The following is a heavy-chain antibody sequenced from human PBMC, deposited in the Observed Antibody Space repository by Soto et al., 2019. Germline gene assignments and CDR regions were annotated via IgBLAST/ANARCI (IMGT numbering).Heavy chain of an antibody. CDR3: ARDIKPYYDFWSGSDYYYMDV. J-gene: IGHJ6*03. CDR1: GGTFSSYT. V-gene: IGHV1-69*04. CDR2: IIPILGIA. D-gene: IGHD3-3*01. Sequence: ASVKVSCKASGGTFSSYTISWVRQAPGQGLEWMGRIIPILGIANYAQKFQGRVTITADKSTSTAYMELSSLRSEDTAVYYCARDIKPYYDFWSGSDYYYMDVWGKGTTVTVSS.